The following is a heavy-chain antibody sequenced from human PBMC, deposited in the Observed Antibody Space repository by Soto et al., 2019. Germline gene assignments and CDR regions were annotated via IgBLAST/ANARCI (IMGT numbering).Heavy chain of an antibody. V-gene: IGHV4-59*01. J-gene: IGHJ5*02. CDR2: IYYIGST. CDR3: ARGYSPALGAPWARVNWFDP. Sequence: QVQLQESGPGRVKASETLSLTCTVSGGSMSNYYWSWIRQPPGKGLEWIGYIYYIGSTNYNPSLKSRVTMSVDTSRSHLSLNLTSVTAADTAVYYCARGYSPALGAPWARVNWFDPWGQGTLVTVSS. CDR1: GGSMSNYY. D-gene: IGHD1-26*01.